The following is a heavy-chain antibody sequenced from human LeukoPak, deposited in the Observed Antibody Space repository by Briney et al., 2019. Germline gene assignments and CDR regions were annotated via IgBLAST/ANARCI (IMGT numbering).Heavy chain of an antibody. CDR2: IRYDETNM. Sequence: GGSLRLSCAASGFTFSSYGMHWVRQAPGKGPEWVAFIRYDETNMYYADSVKGRFTISRDNAKNTLYLQMNSLRAEDTAVYYFPKGLYYKDGSGFSAWGQGNPITVSS. V-gene: IGHV3-30*02. CDR1: GFTFSSYG. D-gene: IGHD3-22*01. J-gene: IGHJ5*02. CDR3: PKGLYYKDGSGFSA.